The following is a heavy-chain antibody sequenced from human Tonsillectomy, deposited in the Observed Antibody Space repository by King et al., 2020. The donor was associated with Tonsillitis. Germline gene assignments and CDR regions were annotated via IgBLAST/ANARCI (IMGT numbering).Heavy chain of an antibody. D-gene: IGHD4-17*01. V-gene: IGHV4-59*01. CDR2: IYNSGST. J-gene: IGHJ4*02. CDR1: GDSISSYS. CDR3: ASLYGDYVWGHYYFDY. Sequence: VQLQESGPGLVKPSETLSLTCSVSGDSISSYSWSWIRQPPGKGLEWIGYIYNSGSTNYNPSLKSRVIISVDTSKNQFSLKLNSVTVADTAVYYCASLYGDYVWGHYYFDYWGQGTLVTVSS.